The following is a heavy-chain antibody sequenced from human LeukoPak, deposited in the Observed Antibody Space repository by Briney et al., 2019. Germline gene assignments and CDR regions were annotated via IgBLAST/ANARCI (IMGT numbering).Heavy chain of an antibody. CDR1: GYSFTSYW. V-gene: IGHV5-51*01. D-gene: IGHD1-7*01. Sequence: GESLKISCKGSGYSFTSYWIGWVRQMPGKGLEWMGIIYPGDSDIRYSPSFQGQVTISADKSISTAYLQWSSLKASDTAMYYCASTSGITGTANNWFDPWGQGTLVTVSS. CDR3: ASTSGITGTANNWFDP. J-gene: IGHJ5*02. CDR2: IYPGDSDI.